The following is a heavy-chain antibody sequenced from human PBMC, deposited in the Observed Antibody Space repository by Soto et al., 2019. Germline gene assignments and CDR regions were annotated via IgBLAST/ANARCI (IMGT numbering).Heavy chain of an antibody. CDR1: GGSISSGGYY. Sequence: SETLSLTCTVSGGSISSGGYYWSWIRQHPGKGLEWIGYIYYSGSTYYNPSLKSRVTISVDTSKNQFSLKLSSVTAADTAVYYCAREGVSSSWYNYYGMDVWGQGTTVTVSS. V-gene: IGHV4-61*08. CDR2: IYYSGST. J-gene: IGHJ6*02. CDR3: AREGVSSSWYNYYGMDV. D-gene: IGHD6-13*01.